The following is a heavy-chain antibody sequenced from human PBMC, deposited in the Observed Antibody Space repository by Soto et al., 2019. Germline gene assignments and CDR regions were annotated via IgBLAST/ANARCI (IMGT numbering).Heavy chain of an antibody. V-gene: IGHV3-23*01. Sequence: PGGSLRLSCAASGFTFSSYAMSWVRQAPGKGLEWVSAISGSGGSTYYADSVKGRFTISRDNSKNTLYLQMNSLRAEDTAVYYCAKDRSSDLSFYDFWSGYQLRPFYGMDVWGQGTTVTVSS. J-gene: IGHJ6*02. CDR3: AKDRSSDLSFYDFWSGYQLRPFYGMDV. CDR1: GFTFSSYA. CDR2: ISGSGGST. D-gene: IGHD3-3*01.